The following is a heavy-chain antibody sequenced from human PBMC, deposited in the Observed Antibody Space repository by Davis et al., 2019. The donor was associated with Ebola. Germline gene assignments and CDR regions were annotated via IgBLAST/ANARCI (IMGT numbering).Heavy chain of an antibody. D-gene: IGHD4-17*01. CDR1: GFTFSRYG. J-gene: IGHJ5*02. CDR2: ISYDGSNK. Sequence: GGSLRLSCEASGFTFSRYGMHWVRQAPGKGLEWVAVISYDGSNKYYADSVKGRFTISRDNSKNTLYLQMNSLRAEDTAVYYCARADYGDYGWFDPWGQGTLVTVSS. CDR3: ARADYGDYGWFDP. V-gene: IGHV3-30*19.